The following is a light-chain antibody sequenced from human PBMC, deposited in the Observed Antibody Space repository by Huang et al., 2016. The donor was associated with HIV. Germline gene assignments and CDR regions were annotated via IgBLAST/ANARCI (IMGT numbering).Light chain of an antibody. CDR3: QQYYSTLPYT. J-gene: IGKJ2*01. CDR2: AAS. Sequence: DIQMTQSPSSLSASVGDRVTITCRASQGISNSLAWYQQEPGKAPKLLLYAASRLESGVPSRFSGSGSGTDYTLTISSLQPEDFATYYCQQYYSTLPYTFGQGTKLEIK. CDR1: QGISNS. V-gene: IGKV1-NL1*01.